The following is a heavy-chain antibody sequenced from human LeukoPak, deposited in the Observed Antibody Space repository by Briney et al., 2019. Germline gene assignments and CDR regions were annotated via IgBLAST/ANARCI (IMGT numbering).Heavy chain of an antibody. V-gene: IGHV3-23*01. CDR1: GFTVSSNY. CDR2: ISGSGGST. D-gene: IGHD6-19*01. J-gene: IGHJ4*02. CDR3: AKDGRRLQWLVRGYFDY. Sequence: GGSLRLSCAASGFTVSSNYMSWVRQAPGKGLEWVSAISGSGGSTYYADSVKGRFTISRDNSKNTLYLQMNSLRAEDTAVYYCAKDGRRLQWLVRGYFDYWGQGTLVTVSS.